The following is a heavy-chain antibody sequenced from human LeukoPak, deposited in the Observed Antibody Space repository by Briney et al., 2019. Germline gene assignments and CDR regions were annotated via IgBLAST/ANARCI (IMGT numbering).Heavy chain of an antibody. Sequence: GGSLRLSCTASGFIFRNYWMNWVRQTPGKRLKWVANIKPDGSEKDYVHSVKGRFTISRDNTNNSLFLHMNSLRVEDTAIYYCARGWEAADYWGLGTLVTVSS. V-gene: IGHV3-7*01. CDR3: ARGWEAADY. CDR2: IKPDGSEK. D-gene: IGHD1-26*01. CDR1: GFIFRNYW. J-gene: IGHJ4*02.